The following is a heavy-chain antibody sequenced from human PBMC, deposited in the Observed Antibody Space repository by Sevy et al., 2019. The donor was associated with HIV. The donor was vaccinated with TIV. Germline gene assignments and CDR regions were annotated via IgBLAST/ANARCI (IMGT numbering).Heavy chain of an antibody. CDR3: ARSLWDFNAFDI. CDR1: GGSISSNSYY. D-gene: IGHD1-26*01. J-gene: IGHJ3*02. V-gene: IGHV4-39*01. CDR2: VFYNGDI. Sequence: SETLSLTSTVSGGSISSNSYYWGWIRQPPGKGLEWIGSVFYNGDIYYNSSLKSRVTISVDTSKNQFSLKLSSVTAADTAVYYCARSLWDFNAFDIWGQRTMVTVSS.